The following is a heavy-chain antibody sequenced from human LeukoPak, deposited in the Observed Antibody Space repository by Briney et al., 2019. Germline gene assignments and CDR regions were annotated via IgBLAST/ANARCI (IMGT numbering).Heavy chain of an antibody. CDR3: AANLAYCGGGDCYGYYYYGMDV. CDR2: ISSNGGST. CDR1: GFTFSSYA. V-gene: IGHV3-64D*06. J-gene: IGHJ6*02. D-gene: IGHD2-21*01. Sequence: PGGSLRLSCSASGFTFSSYAMHWVRQAPGKGLEYVSAISSNGGSTYYADSVKGRFTISRDNSKNTLYLQMSSLRAEDTAVYYCAANLAYCGGGDCYGYYYYGMDVWGQGTTVTVSS.